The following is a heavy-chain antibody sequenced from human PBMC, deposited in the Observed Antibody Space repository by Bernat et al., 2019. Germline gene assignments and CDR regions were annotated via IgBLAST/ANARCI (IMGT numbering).Heavy chain of an antibody. V-gene: IGHV4-59*01. CDR2: IYYSGST. CDR1: GGSISSYY. J-gene: IGHJ4*02. Sequence: QVQLQESGPGLVKPSETLSLTCTVSGGSISSYYWSWIRQPPGKGLEWIGYIYYSGSTNYNPSLKSRVTISVDTSKNQFSQKLSSVTAADTAVYYCARAPARGDYPFDYWGQGTLVTVSS. CDR3: ARAPARGDYPFDY. D-gene: IGHD4-17*01.